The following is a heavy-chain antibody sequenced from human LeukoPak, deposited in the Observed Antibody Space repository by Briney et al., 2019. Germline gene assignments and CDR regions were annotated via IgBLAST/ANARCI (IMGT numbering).Heavy chain of an antibody. CDR3: AREGFPPKISDFWSGLGPYYYYGMDV. J-gene: IGHJ6*02. CDR2: INPSGGST. V-gene: IGHV1-46*01. D-gene: IGHD3-3*01. CDR1: GYTFTSYY. Sequence: ASVKVSCKASGYTFTSYYMHWVRQAPGQGLEWMGIINPSGGSTSYTQKFQGRVTMTRDASTSTVYMELSSLRSEDTAVYYCAREGFPPKISDFWSGLGPYYYYGMDVWGQGTTVTVSS.